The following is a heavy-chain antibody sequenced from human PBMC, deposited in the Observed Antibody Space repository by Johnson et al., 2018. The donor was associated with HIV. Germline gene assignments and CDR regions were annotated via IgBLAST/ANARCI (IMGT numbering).Heavy chain of an antibody. Sequence: VQLVESGGGVVQPGGSLRLSCAASGFTFSSYAMHWVRQAPGKGLEWVAVISYDGSNKYYADSLKGRFTISRDNSKNTLYLQMNSLRAEDTAVYYCTRLPSGYSRDAFDIWGQGTMVTVSS. CDR3: TRLPSGYSRDAFDI. D-gene: IGHD5-18*01. CDR2: ISYDGSNK. V-gene: IGHV3-30*04. J-gene: IGHJ3*02. CDR1: GFTFSSYA.